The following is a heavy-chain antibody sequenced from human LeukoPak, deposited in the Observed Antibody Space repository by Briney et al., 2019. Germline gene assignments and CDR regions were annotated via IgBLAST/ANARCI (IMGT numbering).Heavy chain of an antibody. CDR1: GGSISSHY. CDR3: ARGTREMGFDY. V-gene: IGHV4-59*11. CDR2: IYYSGST. D-gene: IGHD5-24*01. J-gene: IGHJ4*02. Sequence: SETLSLTCTVSGGSISSHYWSWIRQPPGKGLEWIGYIYYSGSTNHNPSLKSRVTISVDTSKNQFSLKLSSVTAADTAVYYCARGTREMGFDYWGQGTLVTVSS.